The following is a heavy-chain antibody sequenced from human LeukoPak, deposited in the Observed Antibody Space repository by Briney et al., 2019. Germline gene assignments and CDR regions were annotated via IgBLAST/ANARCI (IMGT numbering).Heavy chain of an antibody. J-gene: IGHJ4*02. CDR1: GYTFTSSH. D-gene: IGHD1-26*01. CDR3: AREPFSGSCHFDY. Sequence: ASVKVSCKASGYTFTSSHIHWVRQAPGQGLEYMGMVNPSNGGTYYAQKLQGRVTMTRDTSTSTVYMDLSSLRLEDTAVYYCAREPFSGSCHFDYWGQGTLVTVSS. V-gene: IGHV1-46*04. CDR2: VNPSNGGT.